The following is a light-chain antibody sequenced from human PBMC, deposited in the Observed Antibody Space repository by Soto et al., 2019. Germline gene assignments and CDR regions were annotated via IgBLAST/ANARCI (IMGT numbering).Light chain of an antibody. CDR1: QSVSSSS. V-gene: IGKV3-20*01. Sequence: EIVLTQSPGTLSLSPGERATLSCRASQSVSSSSLTWYQQKPGQAPRLLIYGASTRATGIPDRFSGSGSGTDFSLTISRLEPEDVAVYYCQQYYATPVTFGQGTKVEI. CDR2: GAS. CDR3: QQYYATPVT. J-gene: IGKJ1*01.